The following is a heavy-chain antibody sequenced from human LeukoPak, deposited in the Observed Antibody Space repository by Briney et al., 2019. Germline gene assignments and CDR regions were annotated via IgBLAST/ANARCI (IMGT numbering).Heavy chain of an antibody. V-gene: IGHV4-4*02. CDR1: GGSISSSNW. J-gene: IGHJ4*02. CDR2: IYHSGST. D-gene: IGHD6-13*01. CDR3: ARGSDEAAADYFDY. Sequence: SSGTLSLTCAVSGGSISSSNWWSLVRQPPGKGLEWIGEIYHSGSTNYNPSLKSRVTISVDKSKNQFSLKLSSVTAADTAVYYCARGSDEAAADYFDYWGQGTLVTVSS.